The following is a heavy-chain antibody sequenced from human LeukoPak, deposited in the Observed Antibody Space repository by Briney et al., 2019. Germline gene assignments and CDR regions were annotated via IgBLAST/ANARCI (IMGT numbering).Heavy chain of an antibody. CDR1: GFPFSSYG. CDR2: ISSSGSTI. J-gene: IGHJ5*02. V-gene: IGHV3-48*03. CDR3: ASQPGIAAAGTGVT. D-gene: IGHD6-13*01. Sequence: GGSLRLSCAASGFPFSSYGRNWVRQAPEKGMEWVSYISSSGSTIYYADSVKGRFTISRDNAKNSLYLQMNSLRAEDTAVYYCASQPGIAAAGTGVTWGQGTLVTVSS.